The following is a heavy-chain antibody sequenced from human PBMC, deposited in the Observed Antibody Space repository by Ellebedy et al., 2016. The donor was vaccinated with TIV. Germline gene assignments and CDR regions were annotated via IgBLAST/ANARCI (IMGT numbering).Heavy chain of an antibody. CDR1: GASISSYY. Sequence: SETLSLXXTVSGASISSYYWSWIRQPPGKGLEWLGCFSYIGSTNYNPSLKSRVTISVDTSKNQFSLKLRSVTAADTAVYYCARGQGRRKATDYWGQGTLVTVSS. CDR3: ARGQGRRKATDY. CDR2: FSYIGST. D-gene: IGHD5-12*01. J-gene: IGHJ4*02. V-gene: IGHV4-59*12.